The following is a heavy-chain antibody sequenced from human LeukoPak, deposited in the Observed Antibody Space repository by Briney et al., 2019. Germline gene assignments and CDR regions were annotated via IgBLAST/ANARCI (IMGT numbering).Heavy chain of an antibody. Sequence: GGSLRLSCAASGFTFSSYEMNWVRQAPGKGLEWVSYISSSGSTIYYADSVKGRFTISRDNAKNSLYLQMNSLRAEDTAVYYCARDRNVYGSGTTFDQWGQGTLVTVSS. V-gene: IGHV3-48*03. CDR1: GFTFSSYE. J-gene: IGHJ4*02. D-gene: IGHD3-10*01. CDR3: ARDRNVYGSGTTFDQ. CDR2: ISSSGSTI.